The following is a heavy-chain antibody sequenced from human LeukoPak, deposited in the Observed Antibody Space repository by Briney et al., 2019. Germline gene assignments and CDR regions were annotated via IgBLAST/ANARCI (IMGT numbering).Heavy chain of an antibody. CDR2: IYPGDSDT. J-gene: IGHJ5*02. CDR1: GSSFTSYW. Sequence: GESLQISCEGSGSSFTSYWIGWVRQMPGKGLEWMGIIYPGDSDTRYSPSFQGQVTISADKSISTAYLQWSSLKASDTAMYYCARWNDILTGYGWFDPWGQGTLVTVSS. V-gene: IGHV5-51*01. CDR3: ARWNDILTGYGWFDP. D-gene: IGHD3-9*01.